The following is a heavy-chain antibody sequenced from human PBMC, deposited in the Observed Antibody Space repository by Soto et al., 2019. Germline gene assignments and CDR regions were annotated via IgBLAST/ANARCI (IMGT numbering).Heavy chain of an antibody. CDR1: GGSISSYY. J-gene: IGHJ5*02. D-gene: IGHD3-10*01. CDR3: ARHTMVRGGWLDP. Sequence: SETLSLTCTVSGGSISSYYWSWIRQPPGKGLEWIGYIYYSGSTNYNPSLKRRVTISVDTSKNQFSLKLSSVTAADTAVYYCARHTMVRGGWLDPWGQGTLVTVSS. V-gene: IGHV4-59*08. CDR2: IYYSGST.